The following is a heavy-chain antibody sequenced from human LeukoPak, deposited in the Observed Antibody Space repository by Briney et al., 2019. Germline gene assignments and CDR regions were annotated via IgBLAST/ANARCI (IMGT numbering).Heavy chain of an antibody. V-gene: IGHV3-23*01. Sequence: GGSLRLSCAASGFTFSSYGMTWVRQAPGKGLEWVSGISGSGDNTWYADSVKGRFTISRDNSKKTLDLQMHSLRAEDTAVYYCAKASVWTMVRVVSYFDEWGQGIQVTVSS. CDR2: ISGSGDNT. D-gene: IGHD3-10*01. CDR3: AKASVWTMVRVVSYFDE. J-gene: IGHJ4*02. CDR1: GFTFSSYG.